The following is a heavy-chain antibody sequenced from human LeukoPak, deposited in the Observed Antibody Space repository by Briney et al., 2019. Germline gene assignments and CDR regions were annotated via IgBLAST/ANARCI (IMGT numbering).Heavy chain of an antibody. J-gene: IGHJ4*02. CDR2: IYHSGST. Sequence: SETLSLTCTVSGGSISSGGYYWSWIRQPPGKGLEWIGYIYHSGSTYYNPSLKSRVTISVDRSKNQFSLKLSSVTVADTAVYYCARLNSSSWYFDYWGQGTLVTVSS. V-gene: IGHV4-30-2*01. D-gene: IGHD6-13*01. CDR3: ARLNSSSWYFDY. CDR1: GGSISSGGYY.